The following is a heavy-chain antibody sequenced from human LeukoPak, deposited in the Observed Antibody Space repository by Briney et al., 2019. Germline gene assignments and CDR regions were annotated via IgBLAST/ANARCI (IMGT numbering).Heavy chain of an antibody. J-gene: IGHJ4*02. CDR2: ISSSSSYI. D-gene: IGHD2/OR15-2a*01. CDR3: ARGYSTLDH. CDR1: GFTFSSYS. V-gene: IGHV3-21*01. Sequence: SGGSLRLSCAASGFTFSSYSMNWVRQAPGKGPEWVSSISSSSSYIYYADSVKGRFTISRDNSKNTLYLQMNSLRAEDTAVYYCARGYSTLDHWGQGTLVTVSS.